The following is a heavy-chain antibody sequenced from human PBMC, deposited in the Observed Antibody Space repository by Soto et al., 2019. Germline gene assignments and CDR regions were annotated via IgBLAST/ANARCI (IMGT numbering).Heavy chain of an antibody. J-gene: IGHJ4*02. V-gene: IGHV3-74*03. CDR3: VRDAGHRGDY. D-gene: IGHD3-10*01. CDR1: GFTFSNHW. Sequence: GGSLRLSCAAAGFTFSNHWMHWVRQAPGKGLVWVSSVNGDGSSTTYADSVEGRFTVSRDSAKNTLHLQMNSLIVDDTAVYYCVRDAGHRGDYWGQGILVTVSS. CDR2: VNGDGSST.